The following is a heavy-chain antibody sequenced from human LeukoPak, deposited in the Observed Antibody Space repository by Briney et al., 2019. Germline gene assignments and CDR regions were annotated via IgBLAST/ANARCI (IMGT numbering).Heavy chain of an antibody. CDR2: VNQDGSET. J-gene: IGHJ4*02. CDR1: GFTLSDFW. Sequence: PGGSLRLSCAASGFTLSDFWMKWVRQAPGKGLEWVANVNQDGSETHYVDSVKGRFTISRDNAKNSLFLQLNSLRAEDTAVYYCAREATTSRPGDYWGLGTLVTVSS. CDR3: AREATTSRPGDY. D-gene: IGHD1-1*01. V-gene: IGHV3-7*01.